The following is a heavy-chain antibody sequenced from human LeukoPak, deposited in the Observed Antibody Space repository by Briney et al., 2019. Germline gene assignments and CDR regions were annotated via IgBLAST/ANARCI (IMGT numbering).Heavy chain of an antibody. CDR2: INHSGST. CDR1: GGSISSSSYY. V-gene: IGHV4-39*07. J-gene: IGHJ4*02. D-gene: IGHD3-3*01. Sequence: PSETLSLTCTVSGGSISSSSYYWGWIRQPPGKGLEWIGEINHSGSTNYNPSLKSRVTISVDTSKNQFSLKLSSVTAADTAVYYCARGLTYYDFWSGYGYYFDYWGQGTLVTVSS. CDR3: ARGLTYYDFWSGYGYYFDY.